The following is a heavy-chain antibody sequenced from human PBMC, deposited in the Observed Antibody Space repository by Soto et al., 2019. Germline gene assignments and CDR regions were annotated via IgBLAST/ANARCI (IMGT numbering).Heavy chain of an antibody. D-gene: IGHD3-3*01. Sequence: LRLSCAASGFTFSNAWMSWVRQAPGKGLEWVGRIKSKTDGGTTDYAAPVKGRFTISRDDSKNTLYLQMNSLKTEDTAVYYCTTGLTYYDFLGVLDVWGQGTTVTSP. J-gene: IGHJ6*02. CDR2: IKSKTDGGTT. CDR3: TTGLTYYDFLGVLDV. V-gene: IGHV3-15*01. CDR1: GFTFSNAW.